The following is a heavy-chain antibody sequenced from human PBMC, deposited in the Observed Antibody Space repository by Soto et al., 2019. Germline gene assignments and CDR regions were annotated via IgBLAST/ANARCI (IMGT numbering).Heavy chain of an antibody. V-gene: IGHV4-39*01. Sequence: SETLSLTCTVSGGSISSSSYYWGWIRQPPGKGLEWIGSIYYSGSTYYNPSLKSRVTISADTSKNQFSLKLSSVTAADTAVYYCASESIAVAGTCDYWGQGTLVTVSS. CDR1: GGSISSSSYY. CDR2: IYYSGST. CDR3: ASESIAVAGTCDY. J-gene: IGHJ4*02. D-gene: IGHD6-19*01.